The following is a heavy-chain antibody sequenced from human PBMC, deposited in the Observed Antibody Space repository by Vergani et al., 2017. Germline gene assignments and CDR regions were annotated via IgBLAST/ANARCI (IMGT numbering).Heavy chain of an antibody. CDR3: ARTRDYYYYYGMDV. CDR2: FYYSGRT. CDR1: GGSISSYY. Sequence: QVQLQESGPGLVKPSETLSLTCTVSGGSISSYYWSWIRQPPGKGLEWIGYFYYSGRTNYNPSLTSRVTISVDTSKNQFSLKLSSVTAADTAVYYCARTRDYYYYYGMDVWGQGTTVTVSS. V-gene: IGHV4-59*01. J-gene: IGHJ6*02.